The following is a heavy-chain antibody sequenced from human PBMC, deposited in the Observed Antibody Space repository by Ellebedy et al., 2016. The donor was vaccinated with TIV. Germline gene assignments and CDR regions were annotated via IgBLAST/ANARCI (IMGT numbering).Heavy chain of an antibody. V-gene: IGHV3-7*01. CDR1: GFTYLSYW. J-gene: IGHJ4*02. D-gene: IGHD6-19*01. CDR3: AGEPNGWYHFDS. CDR2: IKPDGSEK. Sequence: GESLKISCAVSGFTYLSYWMHWVRQAPGKGLEWVANIKPDGSEKSYVDSVKGRFTISRDNAKNSFYLQLDSLRAEDTAVYYWAGEPNGWYHFDSWGQGTLVTVSS.